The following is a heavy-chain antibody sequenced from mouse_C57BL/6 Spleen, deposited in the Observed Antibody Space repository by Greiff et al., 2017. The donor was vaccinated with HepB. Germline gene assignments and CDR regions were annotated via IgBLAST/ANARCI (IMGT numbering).Heavy chain of an antibody. CDR1: GFSLTSYG. CDR2: IWGDGST. V-gene: IGHV2-3*01. Sequence: VMLVESGPGLVAPSQSLSITCTVSGFSLTSYGVSWVRQPPGKGLEWLGVIWGDGSTNYHSALISRLSISKDNSKSQVFLILNSLQTDDTATYYCAKHGVITTVVEGYFDVWGTGTTVTVSS. D-gene: IGHD1-1*01. J-gene: IGHJ1*03. CDR3: AKHGVITTVVEGYFDV.